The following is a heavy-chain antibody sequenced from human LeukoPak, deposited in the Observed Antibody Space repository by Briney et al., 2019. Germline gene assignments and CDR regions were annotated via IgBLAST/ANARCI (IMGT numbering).Heavy chain of an antibody. V-gene: IGHV1-24*01. J-gene: IGHJ5*02. CDR3: ATEGHSYYDFWSGRYFDP. D-gene: IGHD3-3*01. CDR2: FDPEDGET. Sequence: ASVKVSCKVSGYTLTELSMHWVRQAPGKGLEWMGGFDPEDGETIYAQKFQGRVTMTEDTSTDTAYMELSSLRSEDTAVYYCATEGHSYYDFWSGRYFDPWGQGTLVTVSS. CDR1: GYTLTELS.